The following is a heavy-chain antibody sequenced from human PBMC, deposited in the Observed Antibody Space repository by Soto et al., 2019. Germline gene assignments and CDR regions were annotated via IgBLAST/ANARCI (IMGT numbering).Heavy chain of an antibody. D-gene: IGHD3-10*01. J-gene: IGHJ4*02. CDR2: IYYSGST. Sequence: PSETLSLTCTVSGGSISSGGYYWSWIRQHPGKGLEWIGYIYYSGSTNYNPSLKSRVTISVDTSKNQFSLKLSSVTAADTAVYYCAIHKPHPLLWFGELCYFDYWGQGTLVTVSS. CDR1: GGSISSGGYY. CDR3: AIHKPHPLLWFGELCYFDY. V-gene: IGHV4-61*08.